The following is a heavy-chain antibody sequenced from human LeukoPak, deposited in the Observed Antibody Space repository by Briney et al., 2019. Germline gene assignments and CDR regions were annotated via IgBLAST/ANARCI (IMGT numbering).Heavy chain of an antibody. Sequence: GGSLRLSCAASGFTFSSYWMHWVRQAPGKGLVWVSRINSNGSSTSYADSVKGRFTISRDNAKNTLYLQMNSLRAEDTAVYYCAKDRALSSYMDVWGKGTTVTVSS. V-gene: IGHV3-74*01. CDR2: INSNGSST. D-gene: IGHD3-10*01. CDR1: GFTFSSYW. J-gene: IGHJ6*03. CDR3: AKDRALSSYMDV.